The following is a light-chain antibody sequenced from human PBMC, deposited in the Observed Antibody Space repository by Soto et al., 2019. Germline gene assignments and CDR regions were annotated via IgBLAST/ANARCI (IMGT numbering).Light chain of an antibody. V-gene: IGKV3-20*01. CDR3: QQYASSPRT. Sequence: EIVLTQSPATLSFSPGERATLSCRASQSVSSYLAWYQQKPGQAPRVLIFGASRRATGIPDRFSGSGSGTDFTLTISRLEPEDSAVYYCQQYASSPRTFGQGTKVDIK. J-gene: IGKJ1*01. CDR2: GAS. CDR1: QSVSSY.